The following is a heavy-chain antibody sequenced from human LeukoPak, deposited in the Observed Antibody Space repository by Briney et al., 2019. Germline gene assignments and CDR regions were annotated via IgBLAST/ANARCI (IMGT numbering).Heavy chain of an antibody. Sequence: SETLSLTCVLYGGSSSGYYWSWIRQPPGKGLEWIGEINHSGSTNYNPSLKSRVTISVDTSKNQFSLKLSSVTAADTAVYYCARRGILASFPWGQGTLVTVSS. V-gene: IGHV4-34*01. CDR2: INHSGST. CDR3: ARRGILASFP. J-gene: IGHJ5*02. D-gene: IGHD1-14*01. CDR1: GGSSSGYY.